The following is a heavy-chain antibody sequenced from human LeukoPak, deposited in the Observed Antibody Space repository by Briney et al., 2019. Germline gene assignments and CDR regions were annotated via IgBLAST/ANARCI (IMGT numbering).Heavy chain of an antibody. Sequence: GGSLRLSCAASGFTFSSYAMSWGRQAPGEGLEWVSAISGSGGSTYYADSVKGRFTISRDNSKNTLYLQMNSLRAEDTAVDYCAKDADYGDYVAYTNWFDPWGQGTLVTVSS. CDR3: AKDADYGDYVAYTNWFDP. V-gene: IGHV3-23*01. CDR1: GFTFSSYA. D-gene: IGHD4-17*01. CDR2: ISGSGGST. J-gene: IGHJ5*02.